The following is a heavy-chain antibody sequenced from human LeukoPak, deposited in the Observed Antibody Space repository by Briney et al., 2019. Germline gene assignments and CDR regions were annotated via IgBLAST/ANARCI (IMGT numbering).Heavy chain of an antibody. CDR2: VNSNGRSA. CDR1: GFNFDDYG. Sequence: GGSLRLSCAASGFNFDDYGMTWVRQIPGKGLEWVTGVNSNGRSAGYAAAVRGRFTISRDNYKNSLYLDMGSLRLEDTAFYYCTRGYSTRHFPFDSWGQGTLVTVSS. V-gene: IGHV3-20*04. J-gene: IGHJ4*02. D-gene: IGHD2-2*01. CDR3: TRGYSTRHFPFDS.